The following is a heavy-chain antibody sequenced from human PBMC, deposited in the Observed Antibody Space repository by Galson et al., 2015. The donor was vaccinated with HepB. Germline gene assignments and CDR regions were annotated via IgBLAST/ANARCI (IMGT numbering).Heavy chain of an antibody. J-gene: IGHJ6*03. CDR2: IWFDGSNK. D-gene: IGHD3-10*01. Sequence: SLRLSCAASGFTFTTYGMHWVRQAPGKGLEWVAFIWFDGSNKYYADSVKGRLTISRDNSKNTLYLQMNSLRAEDTAVYYCARGMVVQRVIGYYNYMDVWGKGTTVTVSS. CDR1: GFTFTTYG. CDR3: ARGMVVQRVIGYYNYMDV. V-gene: IGHV3-33*01.